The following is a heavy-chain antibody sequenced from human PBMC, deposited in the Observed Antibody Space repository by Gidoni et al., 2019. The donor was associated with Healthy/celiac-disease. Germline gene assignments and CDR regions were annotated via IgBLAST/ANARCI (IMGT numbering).Heavy chain of an antibody. Sequence: QVQLVESGGGVVQPGRYLRLSCAASGFTFSSYAMHLVRQAPGTGLEWVAVISYDGSNKYYADSVKGRFTISRDNSKNTLYLKMNSLRAEDTAVYYCASTARWFDPWGQGTLVTVSS. CDR1: GFTFSSYA. CDR3: ASTARWFDP. J-gene: IGHJ5*02. V-gene: IGHV3-30-3*01. CDR2: ISYDGSNK. D-gene: IGHD2-21*02.